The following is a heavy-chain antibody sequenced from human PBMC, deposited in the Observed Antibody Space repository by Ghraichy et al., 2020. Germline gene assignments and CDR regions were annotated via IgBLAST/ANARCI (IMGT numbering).Heavy chain of an antibody. CDR2: ISFDGNNQ. J-gene: IGHJ1*01. V-gene: IGHV3-30*03. Sequence: GGSLRLSCAASGFSFSNYDIHWVRQAPGKGLEWVALISFDGNNQYYADSVKGRFTISRDNSKNTLDLQMTSLRPEDTAVYYCARKWYNSGLASGYFPHWGQGTLVIVSS. CDR3: ARKWYNSGLASGYFPH. CDR1: GFSFSNYD. D-gene: IGHD6-19*01.